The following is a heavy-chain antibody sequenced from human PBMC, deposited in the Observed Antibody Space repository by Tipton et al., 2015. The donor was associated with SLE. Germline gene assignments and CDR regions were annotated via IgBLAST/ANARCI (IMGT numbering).Heavy chain of an antibody. CDR3: AGRGDLVVVTAYLDY. Sequence: TLSLTCTVSGGSISSSGYYWGWIRQPPGKGLEWIGDIYYTGSTYYNPSLKSRVTISVDTSKNQFSLKLSSVTAADTAVYYCAGRGDLVVVTAYLDYWGQGTLVTVSS. V-gene: IGHV4-39*07. J-gene: IGHJ4*02. D-gene: IGHD2-21*02. CDR1: GGSISSSGYY. CDR2: IYYTGST.